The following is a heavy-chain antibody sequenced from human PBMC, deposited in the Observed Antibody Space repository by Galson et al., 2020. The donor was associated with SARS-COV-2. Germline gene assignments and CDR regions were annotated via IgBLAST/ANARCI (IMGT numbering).Heavy chain of an antibody. CDR2: TYSGGST. D-gene: IGHD1-26*01. CDR1: GFSVSSIY. Sequence: GESLKISCAASGFSVSSIYMSWVRQAPGKGLEWVSFTYSGGSTDYADSVRGRFTISRDSSKNTVSLQMNGLRVEDTGIYYCARRPQWELLGAFDIWGQGTMVTVS. V-gene: IGHV3-53*01. J-gene: IGHJ3*02. CDR3: ARRPQWELLGAFDI.